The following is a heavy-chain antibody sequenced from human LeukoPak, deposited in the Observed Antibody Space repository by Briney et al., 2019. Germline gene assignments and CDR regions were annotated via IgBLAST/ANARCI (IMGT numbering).Heavy chain of an antibody. CDR3: ARDASNWNSPLGWFDP. J-gene: IGHJ5*02. D-gene: IGHD1-1*01. V-gene: IGHV4-59*01. CDR2: MGYSGST. CDR1: GGSISSYY. Sequence: SETLSLTCTVSGGSISSYYWTWIRQPPGKGLEWIGYMGYSGSTNYNPSLKSRVTISVDTSKNQFSLELSSVTAADTAVYYCARDASNWNSPLGWFDPWGQGTLVTVSS.